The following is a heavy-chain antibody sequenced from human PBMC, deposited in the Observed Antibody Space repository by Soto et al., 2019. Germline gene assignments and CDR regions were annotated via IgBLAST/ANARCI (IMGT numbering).Heavy chain of an antibody. CDR1: GYTFTSYG. J-gene: IGHJ6*02. D-gene: IGHD1-26*01. Sequence: SVKVSCKASGYTFTSYGISWVRQAPEQGLEWIGWIVVGSGNTNYAQKFQERVTITRDMSTSTAYMELSSLRSEDTAVYYCAARGDSGSYYSYYYYGMDVWGQGTTVTVSS. V-gene: IGHV1-58*02. CDR2: IVVGSGNT. CDR3: AARGDSGSYYSYYYYGMDV.